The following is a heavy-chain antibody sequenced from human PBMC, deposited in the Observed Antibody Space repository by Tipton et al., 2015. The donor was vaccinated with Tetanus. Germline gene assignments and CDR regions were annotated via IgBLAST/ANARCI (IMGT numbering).Heavy chain of an antibody. Sequence: QSGPEVKKPGASVKVSCKASGYTFTSYDINWVRQATGQGLEWMGWMNPNSGNTGYAQKFQGRVTTTRNTSISTAYMELSSLRSEDTAVYYCARVTYGWTWFDPWGQGTLVTVSS. J-gene: IGHJ5*02. D-gene: IGHD3-10*01. CDR1: GYTFTSYD. CDR2: MNPNSGNT. CDR3: ARVTYGWTWFDP. V-gene: IGHV1-8*01.